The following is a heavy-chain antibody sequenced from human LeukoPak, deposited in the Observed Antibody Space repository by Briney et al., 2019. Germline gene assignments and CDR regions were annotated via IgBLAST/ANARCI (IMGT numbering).Heavy chain of an antibody. V-gene: IGHV4-34*01. J-gene: IGHJ6*02. CDR3: ASTRGEVVVVPAAPRGDYCGMDV. D-gene: IGHD2-2*01. Sequence: PSETLSLTCAVYGGSFSGYYWSWIRQPPGKGLEWIGEINHSGSTNYNPSLKSRVTISVDTSKNQFSLKLSSVTAADTAVYYCASTRGEVVVVPAAPRGDYCGMDVWGQGTTATVSS. CDR2: INHSGST. CDR1: GGSFSGYY.